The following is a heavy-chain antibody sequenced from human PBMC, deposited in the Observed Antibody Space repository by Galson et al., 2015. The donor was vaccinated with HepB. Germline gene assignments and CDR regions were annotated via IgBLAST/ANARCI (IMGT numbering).Heavy chain of an antibody. D-gene: IGHD4-11*01. CDR3: ARDLPTVTTYYYYYYMDV. CDR2: INPSGGST. V-gene: IGHV1-46*01. J-gene: IGHJ6*03. Sequence: SVKVSCKASGYTFTSYYMHWVRQAPGQGLEWMGIINPSGGSTSYAQKFQGRVTMTRDTSTSTVYMDLSSLRSEDTAVYYCARDLPTVTTYYYYYYMDVWGKGTTVTVSS. CDR1: GYTFTSYY.